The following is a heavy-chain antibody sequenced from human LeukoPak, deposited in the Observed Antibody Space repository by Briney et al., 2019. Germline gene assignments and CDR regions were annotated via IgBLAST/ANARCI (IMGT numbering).Heavy chain of an antibody. J-gene: IGHJ4*02. CDR1: GFTVSSNY. Sequence: GGSLRLSCAASGFTVSSNYMSWVRRAPGKGLEWVSFMYSGGSTYYADSVKGRFTISRDNSKNTLFLQINSLRAEDTAVYYCARGARGFNYDYYDYWGQGTLVTVSS. D-gene: IGHD3-16*01. CDR2: MYSGGST. CDR3: ARGARGFNYDYYDY. V-gene: IGHV3-53*01.